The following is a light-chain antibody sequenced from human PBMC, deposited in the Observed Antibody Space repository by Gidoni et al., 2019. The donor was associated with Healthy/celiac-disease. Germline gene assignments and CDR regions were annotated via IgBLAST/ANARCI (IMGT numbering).Light chain of an antibody. J-gene: IGKJ2*01. V-gene: IGKV3-20*01. CDR3: QQYGASPYT. CDR1: QSISTTF. CDR2: GAS. Sequence: EIVLTQSPDTLSLSPGEKATLSCRASQSISTTFLAWYQQKPGQAPRLLIYGASSRATGIPDRFSGSGSGTDFTLTINRLEPEDFAVYWCQQYGASPYTFGQGTKLDIK.